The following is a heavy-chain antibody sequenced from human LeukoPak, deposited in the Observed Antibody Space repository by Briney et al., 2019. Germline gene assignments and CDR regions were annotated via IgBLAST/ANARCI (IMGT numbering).Heavy chain of an antibody. D-gene: IGHD2-15*01. CDR3: AKQLGYCSDGSCYFPY. J-gene: IGHJ4*02. CDR1: GFTFSSSA. Sequence: PXXSLRLSCAASGFTFSSSAMSWVRQAPGKGLEWVSAISNNGGYTYYADSVQGRFTISRDNSKSTLCLQMNSLRAEDTAVYYCAKQLGYCSDGSCYFPYWGQGTLVTVSS. CDR2: ISNNGGYT. V-gene: IGHV3-23*01.